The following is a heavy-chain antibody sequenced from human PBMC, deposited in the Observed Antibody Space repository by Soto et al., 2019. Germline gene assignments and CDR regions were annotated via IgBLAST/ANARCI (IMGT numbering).Heavy chain of an antibody. V-gene: IGHV3-66*01. CDR1: GFTVSSNS. D-gene: IGHD3-16*02. CDR2: IYSGGST. CDR3: ARGVFYLEPIAHDAFDI. J-gene: IGHJ3*02. Sequence: EVQLVESGGGLVQPGGSLRLSCAASGFTVSSNSMSWVRQAPGKGLEWVSVIYSGGSTYYADSVKGRFTISRDNSXNXLYLQMNSLRAEDTAVYYCARGVFYLEPIAHDAFDIWGQGTMVTVSS.